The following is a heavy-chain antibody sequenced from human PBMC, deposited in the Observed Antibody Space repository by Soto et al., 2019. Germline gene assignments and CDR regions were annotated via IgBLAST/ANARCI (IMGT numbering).Heavy chain of an antibody. J-gene: IGHJ4*02. D-gene: IGHD2-15*01. CDR1: GGTFSSYT. V-gene: IGHV1-69*02. Sequence: QVQLVQSGAEVKKPGSSVKVSCKASGGTFSSYTISWVRQAPGQGLEWMGRIIPILGIANYAQKFQGRVTITAXXSXSXXYMELSSLRSEDTAVYYCASATGYCSGGSCYSLGYWGQGTLVTVSS. CDR2: IIPILGIA. CDR3: ASATGYCSGGSCYSLGY.